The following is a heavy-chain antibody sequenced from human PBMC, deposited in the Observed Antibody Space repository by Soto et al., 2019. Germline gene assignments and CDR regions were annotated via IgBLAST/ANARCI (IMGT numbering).Heavy chain of an antibody. CDR2: IYYSGST. CDR3: ARGSCSGGSCLHGSVDPLDI. D-gene: IGHD2-15*01. V-gene: IGHV4-30-4*01. Sequence: SETLSLTCTVSGGSISSGDYYWSWIRQPPGKGLEWIGYIYYSGSTYYNPSLKSRVTISVGTSKNQFSLKLSSVTAADTAVYYCARGSCSGGSCLHGSVDPLDIWGQGTMVTVSS. J-gene: IGHJ3*02. CDR1: GGSISSGDYY.